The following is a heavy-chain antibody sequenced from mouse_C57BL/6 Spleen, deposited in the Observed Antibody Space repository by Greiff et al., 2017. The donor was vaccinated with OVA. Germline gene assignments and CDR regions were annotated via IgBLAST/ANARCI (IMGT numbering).Heavy chain of an antibody. J-gene: IGHJ2*01. Sequence: DVKLQESGPGLVKPSQSLSLTCSVTGYSITSGYYWNWIRQFPGNKLEWMGYISYDGSNNYNPSLKNRISITRDTSKNQFFLKLNSVTTEDTATYYCARDPIYDGYYDYWGQGTTLTVSS. V-gene: IGHV3-6*01. CDR3: ARDPIYDGYYDY. CDR2: ISYDGSN. CDR1: GYSITSGYY. D-gene: IGHD2-3*01.